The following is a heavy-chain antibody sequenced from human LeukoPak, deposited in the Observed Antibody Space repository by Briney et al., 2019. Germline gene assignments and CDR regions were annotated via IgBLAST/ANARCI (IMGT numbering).Heavy chain of an antibody. CDR1: GGSISSGSYY. Sequence: SQTLSLTCTVSGGSISSGSYYWSWIRQPAGKGLEWIGRIYTSGSTNYNPSLKSRVTISVDTSKNQFSLQLSSVTAADTAVYYCASGYSSSWYGGFDYWGQGTLVTVSS. CDR2: IYTSGST. CDR3: ASGYSSSWYGGFDY. D-gene: IGHD6-13*01. V-gene: IGHV4-61*02. J-gene: IGHJ4*02.